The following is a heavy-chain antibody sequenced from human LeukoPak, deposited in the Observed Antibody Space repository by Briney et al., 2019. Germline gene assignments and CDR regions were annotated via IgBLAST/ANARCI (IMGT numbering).Heavy chain of an antibody. Sequence: GGSLRLSCAASGFIFSGYGMNWVRQAPGKGLEWISYISSSSTIIYYKDSVKGRFTISRDSAKNSLYLQMNSLRAEDTAVYYCAKDALDYYYDSSGYPKYFDYWGQGTLVTVSS. V-gene: IGHV3-48*01. J-gene: IGHJ4*02. D-gene: IGHD3-22*01. CDR1: GFIFSGYG. CDR3: AKDALDYYYDSSGYPKYFDY. CDR2: ISSSSTII.